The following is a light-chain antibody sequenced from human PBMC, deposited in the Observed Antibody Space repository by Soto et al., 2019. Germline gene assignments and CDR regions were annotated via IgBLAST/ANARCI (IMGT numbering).Light chain of an antibody. Sequence: QSVLTQPPSASGTPGQRVTISCSGSSSNIRSNYVYWYQQLPGTAPKLLIYRNNQRPSGVPDRFSGSKSGTSASLAISGLQSEDEADYYCAAWDDSLSGPVFGGGTKVIVL. CDR3: AAWDDSLSGPV. J-gene: IGLJ2*01. CDR1: SSNIRSNY. CDR2: RNN. V-gene: IGLV1-47*01.